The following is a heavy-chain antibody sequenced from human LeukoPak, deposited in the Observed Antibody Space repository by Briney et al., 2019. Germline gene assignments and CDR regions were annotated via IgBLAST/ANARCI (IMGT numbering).Heavy chain of an antibody. J-gene: IGHJ4*02. D-gene: IGHD4-17*01. Sequence: GGSLRLSCAASGFTFSSYGMHWVRQAPGKGLEWVAVIWYDGSNKYYADSVKGRFTISRDNSKNTLYLQMNSLRAEDTAVYYCARENGDYFGYFDYWGQGTLVTVSS. CDR2: IWYDGSNK. CDR3: ARENGDYFGYFDY. V-gene: IGHV3-33*01. CDR1: GFTFSSYG.